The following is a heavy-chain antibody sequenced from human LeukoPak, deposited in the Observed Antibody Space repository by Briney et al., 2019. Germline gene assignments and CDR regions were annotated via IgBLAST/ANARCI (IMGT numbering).Heavy chain of an antibody. CDR2: IYYSGST. D-gene: IGHD4-17*01. Sequence: SETLSLTCTVSGGSISSYYWSWIRQPPGKGLEWIGYIYYSGSTNYNPSLKSRVAISVDTSKNQFSLRLSSVTAADTAVYYCARQVDYGDAFDIWGQGTMVTVSS. J-gene: IGHJ3*02. CDR1: GGSISSYY. V-gene: IGHV4-59*08. CDR3: ARQVDYGDAFDI.